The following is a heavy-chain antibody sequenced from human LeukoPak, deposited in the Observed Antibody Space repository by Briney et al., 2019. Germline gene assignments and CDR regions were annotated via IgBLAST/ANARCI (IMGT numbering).Heavy chain of an antibody. CDR2: INHSGST. CDR3: ARAGPIHSSSWYGYYYYGMDV. V-gene: IGHV4-34*01. Sequence: SETLSLTCAVYGGSFSGYYWSWIRQPPGKGLEWIGEINHSGSTNYNPSLKSRVTISVDTSKNQFSLKLSSVTAADTAVYYCARAGPIHSSSWYGYYYYGMDVWGQGTTVTVSS. J-gene: IGHJ6*02. D-gene: IGHD6-13*01. CDR1: GGSFSGYY.